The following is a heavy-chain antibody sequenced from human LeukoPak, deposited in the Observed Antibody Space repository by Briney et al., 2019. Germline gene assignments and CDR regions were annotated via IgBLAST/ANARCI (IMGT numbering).Heavy chain of an antibody. CDR2: INHSGST. V-gene: IGHV4-34*01. D-gene: IGHD1-26*01. CDR3: ARESFPDAFDI. J-gene: IGHJ3*02. CDR1: GGSFSGYY. Sequence: SETLSLTCGVYGGSFSGYYWSWIRQPPGKGLEWIGEINHSGSTNYNPSLKSRVTISVDTSKNQFSLKLSSVTAADTAVYYCARESFPDAFDIWGQGTMVTVSS.